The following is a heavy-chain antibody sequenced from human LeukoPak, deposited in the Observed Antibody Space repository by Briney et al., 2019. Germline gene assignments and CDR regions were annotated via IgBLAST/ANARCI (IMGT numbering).Heavy chain of an antibody. D-gene: IGHD3-10*01. Sequence: GESLKISCQVSGYIFTNYWISWLGQLPGKGLESMGIIYPADFDTTYSPSFQGRVTISADNSISTAFLLWSSRKASDTAIFYCARQSRDGSKTRVYYFDYWGAGTQVTVSS. CDR2: IYPADFDT. J-gene: IGHJ4*02. CDR3: ARQSRDGSKTRVYYFDY. V-gene: IGHV5-51*01. CDR1: GYIFTNYW.